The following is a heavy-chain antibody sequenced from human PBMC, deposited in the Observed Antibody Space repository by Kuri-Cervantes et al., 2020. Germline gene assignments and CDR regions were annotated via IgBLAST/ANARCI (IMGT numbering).Heavy chain of an antibody. D-gene: IGHD3-10*01. Sequence: GGSLRLSCAASGFTFSTYVMHWVRQAPGKGLEWVAVISHDGSFKNHADSVKGRFTISRDNSKITLYLQINSLRAEDTAVYYCANQVYYGSGSYSHYYGMDVWGQGTTVTVSS. CDR3: ANQVYYGSGSYSHYYGMDV. CDR2: ISHDGSFK. CDR1: GFTFSTYV. J-gene: IGHJ6*02. V-gene: IGHV3-30*04.